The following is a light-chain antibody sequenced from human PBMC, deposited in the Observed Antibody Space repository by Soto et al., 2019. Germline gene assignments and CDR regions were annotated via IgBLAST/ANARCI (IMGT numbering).Light chain of an antibody. CDR3: QQLYDYPLD. Sequence: DIQLTQSPSFLSASVGDRVTITCRASQGISSSLAWYQQKPGKAPKLLIYAASTLQSGVPSRFSGSGSGTEFTLTINSLQPEDFATYYCQQLYDYPLDFGQGTRLEIK. J-gene: IGKJ5*01. CDR1: QGISSS. V-gene: IGKV1-9*01. CDR2: AAS.